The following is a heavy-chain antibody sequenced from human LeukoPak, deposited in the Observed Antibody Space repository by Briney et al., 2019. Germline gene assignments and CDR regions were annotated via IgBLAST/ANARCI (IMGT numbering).Heavy chain of an antibody. Sequence: RSGRSLRLSCAATGFTFKDYGMHWVRQPPGKGLEWVSSINWNGGGTDYADSVKGRFTISRDNAKNSLYLQLSRLRPEDTALYYCAKHMRATNTYSFFGLDVWGQGTTVTVSS. J-gene: IGHJ6*02. CDR2: INWNGGGT. CDR3: AKHMRATNTYSFFGLDV. V-gene: IGHV3-9*01. D-gene: IGHD1-26*01. CDR1: GFTFKDYG.